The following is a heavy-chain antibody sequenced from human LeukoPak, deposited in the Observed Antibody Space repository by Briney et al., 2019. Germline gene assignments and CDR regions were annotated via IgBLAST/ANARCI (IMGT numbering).Heavy chain of an antibody. V-gene: IGHV3-48*02. CDR2: ISSSSSTI. D-gene: IGHD5-12*01. CDR3: ARVRYSGYDLDAFDI. CDR1: GFTFSSYS. J-gene: IGHJ3*02. Sequence: SGGSLRLSCAASGFTFSSYSMNWVRQAPGKGLEWVSYISSSSSTIYYADSVKGRFTISRDNAKNSLYLQMNSLRDEDTAVYYCARVRYSGYDLDAFDIWGQGTMVTVSS.